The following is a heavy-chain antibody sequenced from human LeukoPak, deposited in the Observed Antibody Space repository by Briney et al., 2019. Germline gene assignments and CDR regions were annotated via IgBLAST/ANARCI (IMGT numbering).Heavy chain of an antibody. CDR1: GYSFTSYW. J-gene: IGHJ3*02. Sequence: GESLKISCKGSGYSFTSYWIGWVRQMPGKGLEWMGIIYPGDSDTRYSPSFQGQVTISADKSISTAYLQWSSLKASDTAMYYCASVCSSTSRNDAFDIWGQGTMVTVSS. CDR3: ASVCSSTSRNDAFDI. CDR2: IYPGDSDT. V-gene: IGHV5-51*01. D-gene: IGHD2-2*01.